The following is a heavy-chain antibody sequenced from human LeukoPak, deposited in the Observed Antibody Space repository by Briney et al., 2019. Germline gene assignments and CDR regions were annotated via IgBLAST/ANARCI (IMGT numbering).Heavy chain of an antibody. CDR1: GFTFNSYA. CDR2: IGGGGGST. J-gene: IGHJ6*02. D-gene: IGHD3-9*01. CDR3: ARGYDILYYYYGMDV. Sequence: GGSLRLSCAASGFTFNSYAMHWVRQAPGMGLEWVSTIGGGGGSTYHADSVKGRFTISRDDSKNTLYLQMNSLRAEDTAVYYCARGYDILYYYYGMDVWGQGTTVTVSS. V-gene: IGHV3-23*01.